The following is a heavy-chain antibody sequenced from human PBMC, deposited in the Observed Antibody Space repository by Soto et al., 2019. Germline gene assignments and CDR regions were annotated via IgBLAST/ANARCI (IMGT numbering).Heavy chain of an antibody. Sequence: PGGSLSLSCAASGFTFTRYSMNWVRQAPGKGLEWVSSISSTTNYIYYGDSMKGRFTISRDNAKNSLYLQMNSLRAEDTAVYYCARDRRITGTTRYYYYYGMDVWGQGTTVTVSS. V-gene: IGHV3-21*01. J-gene: IGHJ6*02. CDR2: ISSTTNYI. CDR1: GFTFTRYS. D-gene: IGHD1-7*01. CDR3: ARDRRITGTTRYYYYYGMDV.